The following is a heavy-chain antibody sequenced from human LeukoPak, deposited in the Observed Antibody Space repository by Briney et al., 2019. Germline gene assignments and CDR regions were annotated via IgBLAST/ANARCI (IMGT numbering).Heavy chain of an antibody. V-gene: IGHV1-2*02. CDR1: GYTFTNYY. Sequence: ASVKVSCKGSGYTFTNYYIHWVRQAPGQGLVWMGRVNPRSGDTKYAHDFEGRVFMTRDTSISTAFMEVRGLRPDDTAVYFCASNIAVSLDGFDPWGRGTLVTVSS. D-gene: IGHD6-19*01. CDR3: ASNIAVSLDGFDP. J-gene: IGHJ5*02. CDR2: VNPRSGDT.